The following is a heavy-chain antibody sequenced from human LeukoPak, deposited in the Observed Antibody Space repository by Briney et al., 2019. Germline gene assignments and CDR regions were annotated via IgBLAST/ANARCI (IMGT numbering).Heavy chain of an antibody. J-gene: IGHJ4*02. Sequence: GGSLRLSCSASGFTFSSYAMHWVRQAPGKGLEYVSAISSNGGSTYYADSVKGRFTISRDNSKNTLYLQMSSLRAEDTVVYYCVKVRARTYYYGSGELDYWGQGTLVTVSS. D-gene: IGHD3-10*01. V-gene: IGHV3-64D*09. CDR3: VKVRARTYYYGSGELDY. CDR1: GFTFSSYA. CDR2: ISSNGGST.